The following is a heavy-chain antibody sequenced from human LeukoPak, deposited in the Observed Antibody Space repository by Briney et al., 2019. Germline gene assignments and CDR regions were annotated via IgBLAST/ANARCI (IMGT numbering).Heavy chain of an antibody. CDR2: IYPGDSDA. J-gene: IGHJ6*03. V-gene: IGHV5-51*01. CDR3: ARRNNYYYMDV. Sequence: GAALQISCQGSGYHFTNYWIGWVRQVPGKGLEWMGMIYPGDSDARYSPSFQGQVTISADKSISTAYLQWSSLKASDTAMYYCARRNNYYYMDVWGKGTTVTVSS. CDR1: GYHFTNYW. D-gene: IGHD1/OR15-1a*01.